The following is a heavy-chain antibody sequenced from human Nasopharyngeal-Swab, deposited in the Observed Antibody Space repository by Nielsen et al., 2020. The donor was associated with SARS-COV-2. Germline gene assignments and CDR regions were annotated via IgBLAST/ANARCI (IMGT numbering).Heavy chain of an antibody. Sequence: SMKISCAASGCTFDDYARHWVRQARGRGLEWVSGISWNSGSIGYADSVKGRFTISRDNAKNSLYLQMNSLRAEDTALYYCAKAYCSSTSCYHYFDYWGQGTLVTVSS. CDR3: AKAYCSSTSCYHYFDY. D-gene: IGHD2-2*01. CDR2: ISWNSGSI. J-gene: IGHJ4*02. CDR1: GCTFDDYA. V-gene: IGHV3-9*01.